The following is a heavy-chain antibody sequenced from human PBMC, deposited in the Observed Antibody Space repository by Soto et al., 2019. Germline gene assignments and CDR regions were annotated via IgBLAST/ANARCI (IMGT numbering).Heavy chain of an antibody. J-gene: IGHJ6*03. CDR2: IIPILDIT. CDR1: GGTFSSYT. D-gene: IGHD2-2*01. V-gene: IGHV1-69*02. Sequence: QVQLVQSGAEVKKPGSSVKVSCKASGGTFSSYTISWVRQAPGQGLEWMGRIIPILDITNYAQHFQGRVTITADKSTSTAYMELSSLRSEDTAVYYCAKYEGYCSSTTCYRGMDVWGKGTTVTVSS. CDR3: AKYEGYCSSTTCYRGMDV.